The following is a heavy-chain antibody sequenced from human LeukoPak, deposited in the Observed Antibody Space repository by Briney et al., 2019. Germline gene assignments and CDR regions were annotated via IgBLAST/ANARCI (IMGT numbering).Heavy chain of an antibody. CDR2: IIPIFGTA. V-gene: IGHV1-69*06. D-gene: IGHD5-12*01. Sequence: SVKVSCKASGYTFTGYYMHWVRQAPGQGLEWMGGIIPIFGTANYAQKFQGRVTITADKSTSTAYMELSSLRSEDTAVYYCAKGRLRLAPGPHYYYYMDVWGKGTTVTVSS. J-gene: IGHJ6*03. CDR3: AKGRLRLAPGPHYYYYMDV. CDR1: GYTFTGYY.